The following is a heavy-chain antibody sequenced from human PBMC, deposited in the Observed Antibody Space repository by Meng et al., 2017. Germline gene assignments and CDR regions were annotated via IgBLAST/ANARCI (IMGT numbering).Heavy chain of an antibody. CDR1: GYTFTGYY. CDR3: ARDELGDFDY. Sequence: ASVKVSCKASGYTFTGYYMHWVRQAPGQGLEWMGGIIPRFGTTNYAEKFQGRVTMTRDTSISTAYMELSRLRSDDTAVYYCARDELGDFDYWGQGTLVTVSS. CDR2: IIPRFGTT. D-gene: IGHD7-27*01. V-gene: IGHV1-2*02. J-gene: IGHJ4*02.